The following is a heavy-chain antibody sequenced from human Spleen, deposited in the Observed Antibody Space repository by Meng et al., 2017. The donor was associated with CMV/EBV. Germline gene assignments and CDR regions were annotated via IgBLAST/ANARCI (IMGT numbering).Heavy chain of an antibody. D-gene: IGHD6-19*01. CDR2: ISWDGGSA. CDR1: GFTFDDYT. V-gene: IGHV3-43*01. J-gene: IGHJ6*02. Sequence: GESLKISCAASGFTFDDYTMHWVRQAPGEGLEWVSLISWDGGSAGYAASVKGRFTISRDDAKNSLFLHMNNLRVEDTALYFCARGRYSSGWSIGYYYYGMDVWGQGTTVTVSS. CDR3: ARGRYSSGWSIGYYYYGMDV.